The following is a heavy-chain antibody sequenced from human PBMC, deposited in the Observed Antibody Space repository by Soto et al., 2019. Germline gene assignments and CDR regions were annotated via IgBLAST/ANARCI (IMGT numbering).Heavy chain of an antibody. CDR3: AKNLPVEPSGAYYYYYGMDV. J-gene: IGHJ6*02. CDR2: ISYDGSNK. D-gene: IGHD2-15*01. Sequence: LRLSCAASGFTFSSYAMHWVRQAPGKGLEWVAVISYDGSNKYYADSVKGRFTISRDNSKNTLYLQMNSLRAEDTAVYYCAKNLPVEPSGAYYYYYGMDVWGQGTTVTVSS. CDR1: GFTFSSYA. V-gene: IGHV3-30-3*02.